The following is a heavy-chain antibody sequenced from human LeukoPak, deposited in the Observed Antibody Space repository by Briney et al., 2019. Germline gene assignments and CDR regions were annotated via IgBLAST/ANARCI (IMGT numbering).Heavy chain of an antibody. CDR3: TRHKTCPTATCDASDI. V-gene: IGHV4-59*08. CDR2: LYYSGST. Sequence: PSETLSLTRAVSGGSINPYHWSWIRQSPGKGLEWIGYLYYSGSTSYNPSLKSRVSISVDTSKNQMSLELRSVTAADTAVYFCTRHKTCPTATCDASDIWGQGTTVTVSS. J-gene: IGHJ3*02. D-gene: IGHD1-1*01. CDR1: GGSINPYH.